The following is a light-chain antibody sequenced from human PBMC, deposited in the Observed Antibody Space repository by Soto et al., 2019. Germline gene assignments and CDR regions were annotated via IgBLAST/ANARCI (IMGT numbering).Light chain of an antibody. CDR3: QQRSNWPFT. CDR1: QSISSY. J-gene: IGKJ3*01. V-gene: IGKV1-39*01. Sequence: DIQMTQSPSSLSASVGDRVTITCRASQSISSYLNWYQQKPGKAPKLLTYAASSLQSGVPSRFSGSGSGTDFTLTISSLEPEDLAVYYCQQRSNWPFTFGPGTKVDIK. CDR2: AAS.